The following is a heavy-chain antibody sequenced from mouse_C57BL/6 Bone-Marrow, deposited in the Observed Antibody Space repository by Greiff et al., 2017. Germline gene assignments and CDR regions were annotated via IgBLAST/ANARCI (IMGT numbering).Heavy chain of an antibody. CDR2: IDPSDSYP. V-gene: IGHV1-69*01. CDR1: GYTFTSYW. CDR3: ASRGY. Sequence: VQLQQPGAELVMPGASVKLSCKASGYTFTSYWMHWVKQRPGQGLEWIGEIDPSDSYPNYNQKFKGKSTLTVDKSSSTAYMQLSSLTSEDSAVYYCASRGYWGQGTTLTVSS. J-gene: IGHJ2*01.